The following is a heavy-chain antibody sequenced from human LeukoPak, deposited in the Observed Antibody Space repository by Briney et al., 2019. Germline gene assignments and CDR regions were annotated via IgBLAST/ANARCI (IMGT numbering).Heavy chain of an antibody. D-gene: IGHD6-13*01. CDR2: ISGSGGST. CDR1: GFTFSSNA. J-gene: IGHJ4*02. Sequence: GGSLRLSCAASGFTFSSNAMTWVRQAPGKGLEWVSAISGSGGSTYYADSVKGRFTISRDNSKNTLYLQMNSLRAEDTAVYYCAKDHGSSSSWLELDYWGQGTLVTVSS. CDR3: AKDHGSSSSWLELDY. V-gene: IGHV3-23*01.